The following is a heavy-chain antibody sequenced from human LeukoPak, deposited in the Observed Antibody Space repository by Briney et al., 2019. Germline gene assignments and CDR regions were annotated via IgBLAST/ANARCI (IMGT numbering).Heavy chain of an antibody. CDR1: GFTFSDYY. D-gene: IGHD3-16*02. CDR2: ISSSGSTI. CDR3: ARAPRTYDYVWGSYRPLHLDY. V-gene: IGHV3-11*01. J-gene: IGHJ4*02. Sequence: GGSLRLFCAASGFTFSDYYMSWIRQAPGKGLEGVSYISSSGSTIYYADSVKGRFTISRDNAKNSLYLQMNSLRAEDTAVYYCARAPRTYDYVWGSYRPLHLDYWGQGTLVTVSS.